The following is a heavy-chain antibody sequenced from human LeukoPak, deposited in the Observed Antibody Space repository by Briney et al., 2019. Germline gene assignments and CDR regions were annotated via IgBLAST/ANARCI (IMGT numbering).Heavy chain of an antibody. V-gene: IGHV4-39*01. CDR2: IYYSGST. Sequence: PSETLSLTCIVSGGFISSSNYNWDWIRQPPGKRLEWIGSIYYSGSTHYTSSLKSRVTISVDTSKNQISLKLSPVTAADTAVYYCARVLRGSSGWTPLDFWGQGTLVTVSS. CDR3: ARVLRGSSGWTPLDF. D-gene: IGHD6-19*01. CDR1: GGFISSSNYN. J-gene: IGHJ4*02.